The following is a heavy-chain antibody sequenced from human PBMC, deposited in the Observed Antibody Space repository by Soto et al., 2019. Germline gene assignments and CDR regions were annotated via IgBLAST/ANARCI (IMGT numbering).Heavy chain of an antibody. D-gene: IGHD3-3*01. V-gene: IGHV3-48*02. CDR1: GFTFSSYS. CDR2: ISSHSRNT. J-gene: IGHJ6*02. Sequence: EVLLVESGGGLVQPGGSLRLSCTASGFTFSSYSMNWVRQAPGKGLEWVSYISSHSRNTHSADSVKGRFTISRDNARNSLYLQMNSLRDEDTAVYFCATNYDEVDYYGMDVWGQGTTAIVSS. CDR3: ATNYDEVDYYGMDV.